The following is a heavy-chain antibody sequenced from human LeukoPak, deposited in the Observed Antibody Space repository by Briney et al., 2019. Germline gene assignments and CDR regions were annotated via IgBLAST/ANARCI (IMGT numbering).Heavy chain of an antibody. J-gene: IGHJ4*02. CDR1: GFTLENYA. CDR2: ISYDGSNK. CDR3: ARGDRYYDSSGYLTAYDY. Sequence: TGGSLRLSCGASGFTLENYAINWVRQAPGKGLEWVAVISYDGSNKYYADSVKGRFTISRDNSKNTLYLQMNSLRAEDTAVYYCARGDRYYDSSGYLTAYDYWGQGTLVTVSS. D-gene: IGHD3-22*01. V-gene: IGHV3-30-3*01.